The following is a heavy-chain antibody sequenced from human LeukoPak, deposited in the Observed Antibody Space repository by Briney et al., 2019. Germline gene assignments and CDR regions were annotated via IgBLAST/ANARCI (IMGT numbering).Heavy chain of an antibody. Sequence: SGTLSLTCAVSGFPSSSSNWGRWVSQPRGEGLEWIGQIYHSGSTNYNASPKSRVTRSVDKSTNQFSLKLRSVPAADTAVYYCARAPPTDILTGYFPPHYYYYGMDVWRQGPTLTVS. V-gene: IGHV4-4*02. CDR3: ARAPPTDILTGYFPPHYYYYGMDV. CDR1: GFPSSSSNW. J-gene: IGHJ6*02. D-gene: IGHD3-9*01. CDR2: IYHSGST.